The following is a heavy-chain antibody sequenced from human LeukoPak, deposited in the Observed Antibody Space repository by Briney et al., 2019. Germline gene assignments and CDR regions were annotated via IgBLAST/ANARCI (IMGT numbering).Heavy chain of an antibody. J-gene: IGHJ6*03. Sequence: GGSLRLSCAASGFTFSTFSSYWMSWVRQAPGKGLEWVAVISYDGSNKYYADSVKGRFTISRDNAKNSLFLQMNSLRAEDTAVYYCARVLRYCSGGNCYSGGLGYMDVWGKGTTVTISS. CDR3: ARVLRYCSGGNCYSGGLGYMDV. CDR1: GFTFSTFSSYW. V-gene: IGHV3-30*03. CDR2: ISYDGSNK. D-gene: IGHD2-15*01.